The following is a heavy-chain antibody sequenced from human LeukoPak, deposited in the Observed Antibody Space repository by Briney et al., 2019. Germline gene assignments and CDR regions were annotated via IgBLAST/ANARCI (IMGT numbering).Heavy chain of an antibody. J-gene: IGHJ4*02. Sequence: GRSLGLSCAASGLAFSSFGMHWVRQAPGKGLEWVSVIYSGGSTYYADPVKGRFTISRDNSKNTLYLQMNSLRAEDTAVYYCARDGGATGGGFDYWGQGTLVTVSS. CDR1: GLAFSSFG. CDR3: ARDGGATGGGFDY. V-gene: IGHV3-53*01. CDR2: IYSGGST. D-gene: IGHD1-26*01.